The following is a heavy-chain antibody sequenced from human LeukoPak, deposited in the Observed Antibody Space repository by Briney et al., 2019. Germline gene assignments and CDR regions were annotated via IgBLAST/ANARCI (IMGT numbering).Heavy chain of an antibody. J-gene: IGHJ4*02. Sequence: GGSLRLSCAASGFTFSSYGMHWVRQAPGMGLEWVAVISYDGSNQYYADSVKGRFTISRDNSKNTLYLQMNSLRAEDTALYYCAKETLVSNWYFFDYWGQGTLVTVFS. D-gene: IGHD6-13*01. V-gene: IGHV3-30*18. CDR2: ISYDGSNQ. CDR1: GFTFSSYG. CDR3: AKETLVSNWYFFDY.